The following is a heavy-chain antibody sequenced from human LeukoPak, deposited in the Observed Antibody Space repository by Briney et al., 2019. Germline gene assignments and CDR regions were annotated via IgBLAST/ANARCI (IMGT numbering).Heavy chain of an antibody. J-gene: IGHJ5*02. D-gene: IGHD6-13*01. CDR1: GFTFSSYG. Sequence: PGGSLRLSCAASGFTFSSYGMHWVRQAPGKGLEWVAFIRYDGSNKYYVDSVKGRFTISRDNSKNTLYLQMNSLRAEDTAVYYCAKDRPWQQLANWFDPWGQGTLVTVSS. V-gene: IGHV3-30*02. CDR3: AKDRPWQQLANWFDP. CDR2: IRYDGSNK.